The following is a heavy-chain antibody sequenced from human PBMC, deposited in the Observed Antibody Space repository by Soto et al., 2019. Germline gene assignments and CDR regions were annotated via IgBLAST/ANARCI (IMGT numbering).Heavy chain of an antibody. J-gene: IGHJ6*02. CDR3: ARATYSSSWGHYYYGMDV. D-gene: IGHD6-6*01. CDR2: IYYSGST. V-gene: IGHV4-31*03. CDR1: CGSISSGGYY. Sequence: SETLSLTCTGSCGSISSGGYYWSWIRQHPGKGLEWIGYIYYSGSTYYNPSLKSRVTISVDTSKNQFSLKLSSVTAADTAVYYCARATYSSSWGHYYYGMDVWGQGTTVTVSS.